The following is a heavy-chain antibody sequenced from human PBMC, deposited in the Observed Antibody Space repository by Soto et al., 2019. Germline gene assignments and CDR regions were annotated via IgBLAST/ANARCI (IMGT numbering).Heavy chain of an antibody. CDR1: GFTFSSYS. V-gene: IGHV3-48*01. CDR3: ARKRSSSHGDYYYYYYMDV. CDR2: ISSSSSTI. J-gene: IGHJ6*03. D-gene: IGHD6-6*01. Sequence: GGSLRLSCAASGFTFSSYSMNWVRQAPGKGLEWVSYISSSSSTIYYADSVKGRFTISRDNAKNSLYLQMNSLRAEDTAVYYCARKRSSSHGDYYYYYYMDVWGKGTTVTVSS.